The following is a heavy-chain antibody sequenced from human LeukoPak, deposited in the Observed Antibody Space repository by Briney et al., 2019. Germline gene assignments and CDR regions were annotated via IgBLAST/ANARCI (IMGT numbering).Heavy chain of an antibody. J-gene: IGHJ2*01. CDR3: ARKFSGYDFASYWYFDL. Sequence: HGESLKISCKGSGYSFTSYWIGWVRQMPGKGLEWMGIIYPGDSDTRYSPSFQGQVTISADKSISTAYLQWSSLKASDTAMYYCARKFSGYDFASYWYFDLWGRGTLVTVSS. D-gene: IGHD5-12*01. V-gene: IGHV5-51*01. CDR2: IYPGDSDT. CDR1: GYSFTSYW.